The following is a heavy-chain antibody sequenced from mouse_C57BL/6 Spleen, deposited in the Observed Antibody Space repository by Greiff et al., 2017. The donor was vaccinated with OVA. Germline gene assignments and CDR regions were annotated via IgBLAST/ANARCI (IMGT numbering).Heavy chain of an antibody. J-gene: IGHJ4*01. V-gene: IGHV1-54*01. CDR3: ARSLKFITTVVPDAMDY. CDR2: INPGSGGT. Sequence: VQLQQSGAELVRPGTSVKVSCKASGYAFTNYLIEWVKQRPGQGLEWIGVINPGSGGTNYNEKFKGKATLTADKSSSTAYMQLSSLTSEDSAVYFCARSLKFITTVVPDAMDYWGQGTSVTVSS. D-gene: IGHD1-1*01. CDR1: GYAFTNYL.